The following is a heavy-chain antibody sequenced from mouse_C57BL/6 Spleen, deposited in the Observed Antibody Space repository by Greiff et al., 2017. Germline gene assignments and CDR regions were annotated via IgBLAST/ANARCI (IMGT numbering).Heavy chain of an antibody. CDR1: GYAFSSSW. J-gene: IGHJ1*03. V-gene: IGHV1-82*01. CDR3: ARSEYYGSSSWYFDV. CDR2: IYPGDGDT. Sequence: QVQLQQSGPELVKPGASVKISCKASGYAFSSSWMNWVKQRPGKGLEWIGCIYPGDGDTNYNGKFKGKATLTADKSSSTAYMQLSSLTSEDSAVYFCARSEYYGSSSWYFDVWGTGTTVTVSS. D-gene: IGHD1-1*01.